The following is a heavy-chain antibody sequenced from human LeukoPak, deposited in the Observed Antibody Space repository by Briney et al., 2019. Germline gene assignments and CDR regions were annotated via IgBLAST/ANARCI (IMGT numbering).Heavy chain of an antibody. Sequence: GASVKVSCKASGYTFTGYYMHWVRQAPGQGLEWMGRINPNNGGTNYAQKFQGRVTMTRDTSISTAYMELSRLRSEDTAVYYCARDRGGSYSDYWGQGTLVTVSS. V-gene: IGHV1-2*06. D-gene: IGHD1-26*01. CDR1: GYTFTGYY. CDR2: INPNNGGT. J-gene: IGHJ4*02. CDR3: ARDRGGSYSDY.